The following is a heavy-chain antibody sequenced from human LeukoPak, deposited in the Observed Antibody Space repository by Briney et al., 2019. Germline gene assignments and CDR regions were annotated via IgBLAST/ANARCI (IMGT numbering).Heavy chain of an antibody. V-gene: IGHV1-69*13. CDR1: GGTFSSYA. J-gene: IGHJ5*02. CDR3: ARDVVPAATFQGFDP. D-gene: IGHD2-2*01. CDR2: IIPIFGTA. Sequence: SVKVSCKASGGTFSSYAISWVRQAPGQGLEWMGGIIPIFGTANYAQKFQGRVTITADEPTSTAYMELSSLRSEDTAVYYCARDVVPAATFQGFDPWGQGTLVTVSS.